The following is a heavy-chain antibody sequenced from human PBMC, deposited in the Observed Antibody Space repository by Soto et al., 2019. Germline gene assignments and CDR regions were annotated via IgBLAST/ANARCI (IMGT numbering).Heavy chain of an antibody. V-gene: IGHV3-23*01. CDR3: AKDLPAIWELFSSFDY. D-gene: IGHD3-10*01. CDR1: GFTFTTYG. CDR2: ITGDGGGT. Sequence: DVQLLESGGGLVQPGGSLRLSCAASGFTFTTYGMSWVRQAPGKALEWVSSITGDGGGTYYADSVKGRFTISRDNSRNTRYLQMNSLRAEDTAVYYCAKDLPAIWELFSSFDYWGHGTLVTVSS. J-gene: IGHJ4*01.